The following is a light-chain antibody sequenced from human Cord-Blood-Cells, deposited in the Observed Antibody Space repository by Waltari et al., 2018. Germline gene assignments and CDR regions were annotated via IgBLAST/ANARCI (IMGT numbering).Light chain of an antibody. CDR2: QDS. V-gene: IGLV3-1*01. CDR3: QAWDSSTVV. CDR1: KLGDKY. Sequence: SYELTQPPSVSVSPGQTASITCSGDKLGDKYAVWYQQKQGQSPVLVIYQDSKRPSGIPERFAGSNSGNTATLTISGTQAMDEADYYCQAWDSSTVVFGGGTKLTVL. J-gene: IGLJ2*01.